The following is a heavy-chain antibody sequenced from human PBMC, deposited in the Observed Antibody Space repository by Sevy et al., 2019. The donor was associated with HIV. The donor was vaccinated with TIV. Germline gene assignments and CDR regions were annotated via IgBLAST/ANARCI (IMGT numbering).Heavy chain of an antibody. V-gene: IGHV1-2*02. J-gene: IGHJ3*02. CDR2: INPNSGGT. CDR1: GYTFTGYY. Sequence: ASVKVSCKASGYTFTGYYMHWVRQAPGQGLEWMGWINPNSGGTNYAQKFQGRVTMTRDTSISTAYMELSRLRSDDTAVYHCARDFTSFWSGYYRYAFDIWGQGTMVTVSS. D-gene: IGHD3-3*01. CDR3: ARDFTSFWSGYYRYAFDI.